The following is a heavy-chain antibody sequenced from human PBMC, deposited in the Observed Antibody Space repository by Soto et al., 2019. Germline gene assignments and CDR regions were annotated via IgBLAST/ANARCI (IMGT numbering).Heavy chain of an antibody. V-gene: IGHV1-69*12. CDR3: ARQGAVLRDYYYGMDV. CDR1: GGTFSSYA. CDR2: IIPIFGTA. J-gene: IGHJ6*02. D-gene: IGHD3-9*01. Sequence: QVQLVQSGAEVKKPGSSVKVSCKASGGTFSSYAISWVRQAPGQGLEWMGGIIPIFGTANYAQKFQGRVTLTADESTSTAYMELRSLRSEATAVYYWARQGAVLRDYYYGMDVWGQGTTVTVSS.